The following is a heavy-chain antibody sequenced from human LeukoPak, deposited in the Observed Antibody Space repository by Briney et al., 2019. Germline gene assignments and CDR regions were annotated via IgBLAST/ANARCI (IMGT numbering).Heavy chain of an antibody. J-gene: IGHJ6*03. CDR2: INHSGST. Sequence: PSETLSLTCAVYGGSFSGYYWSWIRRPPGKGLEWIGEINHSGSTNYNPSLKSRVTISVDTSKNQFSLKLSSVTAADTAVYYCARGYSSGWHYYYYYMDVWGKGTTVTVSS. CDR1: GGSFSGYY. CDR3: ARGYSSGWHYYYYYMDV. V-gene: IGHV4-34*01. D-gene: IGHD6-19*01.